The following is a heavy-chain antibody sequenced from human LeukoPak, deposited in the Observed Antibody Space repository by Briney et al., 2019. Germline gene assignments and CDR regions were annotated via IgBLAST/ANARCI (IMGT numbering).Heavy chain of an antibody. CDR1: GFTVSSNY. Sequence: GRSLRLSCAASGFTVSSNYMSWVRQAPGKGLEWVSVIYSGGSTYYADSVKGRFTISRDNSKNTLYLQMNSLRAEDTAVYYCARDNRGYYYYYGMDVWGQGTTVTVSS. J-gene: IGHJ6*02. CDR3: ARDNRGYYYYYGMDV. CDR2: IYSGGST. D-gene: IGHD1-14*01. V-gene: IGHV3-53*01.